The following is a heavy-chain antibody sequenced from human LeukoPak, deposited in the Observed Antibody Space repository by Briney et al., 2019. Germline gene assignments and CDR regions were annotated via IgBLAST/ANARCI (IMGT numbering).Heavy chain of an antibody. CDR2: ISAYNGNA. CDR3: ARGPQWLVPEWFDP. CDR1: GYTFTSYG. Sequence: SVKVSCKASGYTFTSYGISWVRQAPGQGLEWMGWISAYNGNANYAQKLQGRVTMTTDTSTSTAYMELRSLRSDDTAVYYCARGPQWLVPEWFDPWGQGTLVTVSS. J-gene: IGHJ5*02. V-gene: IGHV1-18*01. D-gene: IGHD6-19*01.